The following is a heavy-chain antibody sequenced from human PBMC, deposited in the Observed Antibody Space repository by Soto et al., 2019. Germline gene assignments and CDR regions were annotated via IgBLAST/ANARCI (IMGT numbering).Heavy chain of an antibody. J-gene: IGHJ3*02. CDR1: GFTFSSYA. D-gene: IGHD5-18*01. CDR2: ISYDGSNK. Sequence: GGSLRLSCAASGFTFSSYAMHWVRQAPGKGLEWVAVISYDGSNKYYADSVKGRFTISRDNSKNTLYLQMNSLRAEDTAVYYCARDLKAGYGAFDIWGQGTMVTVSS. V-gene: IGHV3-30*04. CDR3: ARDLKAGYGAFDI.